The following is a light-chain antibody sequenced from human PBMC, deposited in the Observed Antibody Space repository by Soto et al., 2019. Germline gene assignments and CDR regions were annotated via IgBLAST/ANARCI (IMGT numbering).Light chain of an antibody. J-gene: IGLJ1*01. CDR2: QVS. CDR1: TSDVGGHNS. CDR3: NSYSSDITPEV. Sequence: QSVLTQPASVSGSPGQSITISCTGTTSDVGGHNSVSWFQQHPGKAPKLIIYQVSSRPSDISNRFSGSKSGNTASLTISGLQAEDEADYYCNSYSSDITPEVFGTGTKVTVL. V-gene: IGLV2-14*01.